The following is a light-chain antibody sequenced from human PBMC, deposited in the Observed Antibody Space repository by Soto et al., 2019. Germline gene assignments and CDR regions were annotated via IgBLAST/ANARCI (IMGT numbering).Light chain of an antibody. CDR2: GAS. CDR3: QQSSNWQGT. CDR1: QTIGGNS. J-gene: IGKJ1*01. V-gene: IGKV3D-20*02. Sequence: EIELTQSPGTLSLSPWERATLSCRASQTIGGNSLAWYQQKPGQAPRLVIYGASNRATGIPDRFSGSGSGTDFTLTISSLEPEDFAVYYCQQSSNWQGTFGRGTKVDIK.